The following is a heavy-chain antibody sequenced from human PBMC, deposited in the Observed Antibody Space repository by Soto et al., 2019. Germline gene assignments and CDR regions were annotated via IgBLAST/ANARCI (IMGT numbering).Heavy chain of an antibody. J-gene: IGHJ5*02. V-gene: IGHV1-18*01. CDR2: ISAYNGNT. CDR1: GYTFTSYG. CDR3: ARLYSVNWFDP. Sequence: QVQLVQSGGEVKKPGASVKVSCKASGYTFTSYGISWVRQAPGQGLEWMGWISAYNGNTNYAQKFQGXXTXTXXTSTSTAYVEMRSLSSDETAVDYWARLYSVNWFDPWGKGTLVTVSS. D-gene: IGHD2-8*01.